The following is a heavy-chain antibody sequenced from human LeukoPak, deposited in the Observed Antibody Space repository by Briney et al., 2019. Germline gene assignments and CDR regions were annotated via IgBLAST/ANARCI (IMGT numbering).Heavy chain of an antibody. V-gene: IGHV4-39*01. CDR2: IHYRGST. J-gene: IGHJ5*01. CDR3: VRHDGRGGATMGAFDS. D-gene: IGHD5-12*01. Sequence: SETLSLTCTVSGGSISSSNYYWGWIRQPPGKGLEWIGSIHYRGSTYYNPSLKSRVTISVDTSKNQFSLKLSSVTAADTAVYYCVRHDGRGGATMGAFDSWGQGSLVIVSS. CDR1: GGSISSSNYY.